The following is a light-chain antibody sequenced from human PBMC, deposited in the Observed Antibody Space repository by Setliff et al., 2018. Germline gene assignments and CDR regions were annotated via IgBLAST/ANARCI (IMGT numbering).Light chain of an antibody. Sequence: QSALTQPPSASGSPGQSVTIPCTRTSSDVGGINHVSWYQQHPGKAPRLMIFEVSKRPSGVPDRFSGSKSGNTASLTVSGLQAEDEADYYCSSYAGNYSYAFGTWTKVTVL. CDR1: SSDVGGINH. V-gene: IGLV2-8*01. CDR2: EVS. J-gene: IGLJ1*01. CDR3: SSYAGNYSYA.